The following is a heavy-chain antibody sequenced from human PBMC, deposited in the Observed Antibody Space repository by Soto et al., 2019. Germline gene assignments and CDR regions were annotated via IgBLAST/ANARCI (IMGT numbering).Heavy chain of an antibody. CDR1: KSIFTGYG. CDR2: ISYDGSNK. D-gene: IGHD3-22*01. J-gene: IGHJ4*02. CDR3: AKANYYDSSGYSFDY. V-gene: IGHV3-30*18. Sequence: PGGSLRLSCAASKSIFTGYGMHWVRQAPGKGLEWVAVISYDGSNKYYADSVKGRFTISRDNSKNTLYLQMNSLRAEDTAVYYCAKANYYDSSGYSFDYWGQGTLVTVSS.